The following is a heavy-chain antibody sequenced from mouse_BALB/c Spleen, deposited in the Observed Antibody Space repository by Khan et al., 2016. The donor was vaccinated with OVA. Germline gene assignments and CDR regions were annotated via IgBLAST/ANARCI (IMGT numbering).Heavy chain of an antibody. CDR1: GFSLSRYS. D-gene: IGHD1-1*01. CDR2: IWGDGIT. CDR3: DRGDCSGNVYSIDY. J-gene: IGHJ4*01. V-gene: IGHV2-6-4*01. Sequence: QVQLKQSGPGLVAPSQSLSITCTVSGFSLSRYSVQWVRQPPGKGLEWLGMIWGDGITDYNSALKSRLSIIKDNSKSQVFLRMNSLQSDDRAIYYSDRGDCSGNVYSIDYWGEGTSETVTA.